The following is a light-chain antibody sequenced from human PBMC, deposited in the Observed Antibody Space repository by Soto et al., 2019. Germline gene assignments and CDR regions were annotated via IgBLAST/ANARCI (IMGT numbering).Light chain of an antibody. Sequence: DIQMTQSPSSVSASVGDRVTITCRASQGISSWVAWYQQKPGKAPKLLIYAAFSLLSGVPSRFSGSGSGTEFTLTISSLQPEDFATYYCQQAHSFPVTFGQGTRLEIK. CDR2: AAF. J-gene: IGKJ5*01. CDR1: QGISSW. CDR3: QQAHSFPVT. V-gene: IGKV1-12*01.